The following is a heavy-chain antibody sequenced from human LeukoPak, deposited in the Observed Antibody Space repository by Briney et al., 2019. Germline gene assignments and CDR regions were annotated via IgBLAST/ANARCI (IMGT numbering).Heavy chain of an antibody. D-gene: IGHD1-26*01. J-gene: IGHJ1*01. CDR1: GFTFTNYW. V-gene: IGHV3-7*01. Sequence: PGGSLRLSCAASGFTFTNYWISWVRQAPGKGLEWVAMIREDGGDIYYVGSVKGRFTISRDNTKNSLYLQMNSLRAEDTAMYYCVRDRGSGSSQTHEFFEHWGQGTLVTVSS. CDR2: IREDGGDI. CDR3: VRDRGSGSSQTHEFFEH.